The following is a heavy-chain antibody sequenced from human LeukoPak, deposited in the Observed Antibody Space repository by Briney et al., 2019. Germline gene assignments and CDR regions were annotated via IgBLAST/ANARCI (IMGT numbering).Heavy chain of an antibody. Sequence: PGGSLRLSCAASGFTFSSYWMSWVRQAPGKGLEWVANIKQDGSEKYYVDSVKGRFTISRDNAKNSLYLQMNSLRAEDTAVYYCAREITAAAGGGFDYWGQGTLVTVSS. D-gene: IGHD6-13*01. V-gene: IGHV3-7*01. J-gene: IGHJ4*02. CDR3: AREITAAAGGGFDY. CDR2: IKQDGSEK. CDR1: GFTFSSYW.